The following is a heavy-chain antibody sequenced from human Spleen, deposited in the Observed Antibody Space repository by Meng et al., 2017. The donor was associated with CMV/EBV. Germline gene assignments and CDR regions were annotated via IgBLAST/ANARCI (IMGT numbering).Heavy chain of an antibody. CDR3: TKDAVSGWYPNWFDS. D-gene: IGHD6-19*01. V-gene: IGHV3-49*04. J-gene: IGHJ5*01. Sequence: GESLKISCSASGFTFGDYAMYWVRQAPGKGLEWVAFIRSKVYGETTEYAASVKGRFTISRADSKNIAYLQMNGPKSEDTAVYYCTKDAVSGWYPNWFDSWGQGTLVTVSS. CDR2: IRSKVYGETT. CDR1: GFTFGDYA.